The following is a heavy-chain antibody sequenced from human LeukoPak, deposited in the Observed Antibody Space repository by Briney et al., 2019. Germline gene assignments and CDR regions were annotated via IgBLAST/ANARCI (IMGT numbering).Heavy chain of an antibody. D-gene: IGHD1-26*01. V-gene: IGHV4-38-2*02. CDR2: IYSSGNT. CDR3: ARLGELHVAFDI. Sequence: SATLSLTCTVSGYSISSGYYWGWVRQPPGKRLEWVGSIYSSGNTYYNPTLKSRVTISVDTSKNQFSLNLTSVTAADAAVYYCARLGELHVAFDIWGQGTMVTVSS. CDR1: GYSISSGYY. J-gene: IGHJ3*02.